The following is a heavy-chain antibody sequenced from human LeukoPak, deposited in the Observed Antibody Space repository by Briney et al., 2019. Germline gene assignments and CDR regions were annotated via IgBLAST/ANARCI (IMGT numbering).Heavy chain of an antibody. Sequence: PSETLSLTCTVSGYSISSGYYWGWIRQPPGKGLEWIGSIYHSGSTYYNPSLKSRVTISVDTSKNQFSLKLSSVTAADTAVYYCARVYYDFWSSPFDIWGQGTMVTVSS. V-gene: IGHV4-38-2*02. D-gene: IGHD3-3*01. CDR2: IYHSGST. CDR3: ARVYYDFWSSPFDI. J-gene: IGHJ3*02. CDR1: GYSISSGYY.